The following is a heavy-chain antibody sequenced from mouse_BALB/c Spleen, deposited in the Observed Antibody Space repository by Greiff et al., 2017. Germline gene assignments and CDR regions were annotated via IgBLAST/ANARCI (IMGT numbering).Heavy chain of an antibody. V-gene: IGHV1S127*01. Sequence: QVQLQQPGAELVKPGASVKMSCKASGYTFTSYWMHWVKQRPGQGLEWIGVIDPSDSYTSYNQKFKGKATLTVDTSSSTAYMQLSSLTSEDSAVYYCTVMKGDWGQGTTLTVSS. J-gene: IGHJ2*01. CDR1: GYTFTSYW. CDR3: TVMKGD. CDR2: IDPSDSYT. D-gene: IGHD2-3*01.